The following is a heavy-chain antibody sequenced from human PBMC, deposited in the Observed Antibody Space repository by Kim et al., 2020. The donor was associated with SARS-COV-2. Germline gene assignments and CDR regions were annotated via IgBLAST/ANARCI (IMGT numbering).Heavy chain of an antibody. V-gene: IGHV3-48*01. D-gene: IGHD1-26*01. CDR2: SSSSTI. J-gene: IGHJ4*02. CDR3: AGRLDY. Sequence: SSSSTIYYADSVKGRFTISRDNAKKSLYLQMNNLRAEDTAVYYCAGRLDYWGQGTLVTVSS.